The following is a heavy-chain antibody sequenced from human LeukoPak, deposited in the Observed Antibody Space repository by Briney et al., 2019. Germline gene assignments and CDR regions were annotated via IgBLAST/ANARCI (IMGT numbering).Heavy chain of an antibody. CDR2: INHSRTT. CDR1: GGSFSGYY. Sequence: SETLSLICAVYGGSFSGYYWSWIRQSPGKGLEWIGEINHSRTTNCNPSLKSRVTISVDTSKNQFSLKLTSVTAADTAVYYCARATRRDWGQYYFDYWRQGTLVTVSS. V-gene: IGHV4-34*01. D-gene: IGHD7-27*01. J-gene: IGHJ4*02. CDR3: ARATRRDWGQYYFDY.